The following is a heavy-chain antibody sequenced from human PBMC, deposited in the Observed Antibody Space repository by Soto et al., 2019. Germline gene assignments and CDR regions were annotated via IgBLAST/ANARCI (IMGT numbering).Heavy chain of an antibody. D-gene: IGHD5-12*01. CDR2: ISSSSSTI. CDR3: ARGTVWDIVATMGMDV. V-gene: IGHV3-48*02. CDR1: GFTFSSYS. J-gene: IGHJ6*02. Sequence: GGSLRLSCAASGFTFSSYSMNWVRQAPGKGLEWVSYISSSSSTIYYADSVKGRFTISRDNAKNSLYLQMNSLRDEDTAVYYCARGTVWDIVATMGMDVWGQGTTVTVSS.